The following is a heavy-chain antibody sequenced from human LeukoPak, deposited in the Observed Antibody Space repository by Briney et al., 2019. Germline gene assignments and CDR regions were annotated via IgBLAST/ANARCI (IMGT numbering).Heavy chain of an antibody. D-gene: IGHD3-10*01. J-gene: IGHJ4*02. Sequence: GASVKVSCKASGYTFTGYYMHWVRQAPGQGLEWMGWINPNSGGTNYAQKFQGRVTMTRDTSISTAYMELSRLRSDDTAVYYCARDHYYGSGSYLFIFDYWGQGTLVTVSS. CDR2: INPNSGGT. V-gene: IGHV1-2*02. CDR1: GYTFTGYY. CDR3: ARDHYYGSGSYLFIFDY.